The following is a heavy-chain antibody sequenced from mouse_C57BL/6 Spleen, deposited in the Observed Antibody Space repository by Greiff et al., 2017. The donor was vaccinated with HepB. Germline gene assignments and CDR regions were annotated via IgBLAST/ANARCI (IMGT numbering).Heavy chain of an antibody. D-gene: IGHD3-2*02. V-gene: IGHV1-50*01. CDR2: IDPSDSYT. J-gene: IGHJ2*01. CDR1: GYTFTSYW. Sequence: QVQLQQPGAELVKPGASVKLSCKASGYTFTSYWMQWVKQRPGQGLEWIGEIDPSDSYTNYNQKFKGKATLTVDTSSSTAYMHLSSLTSEDSAVYYCARSRQLRLSLFDYWGQGTTLTVSS. CDR3: ARSRQLRLSLFDY.